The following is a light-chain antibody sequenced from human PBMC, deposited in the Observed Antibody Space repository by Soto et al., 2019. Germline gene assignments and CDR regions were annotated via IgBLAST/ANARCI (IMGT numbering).Light chain of an antibody. Sequence: EIVLTQSPGTLSLSPGDRAPLSCRAIQRVSNSYLAWYQQKPGQAPRPLIDDASTRDAGVPDRVTGGGSGTDFTLTISALEPEDFALYFCQQYERPPFAFGQGTRLEI. V-gene: IGKV3-20*01. CDR1: QRVSNSY. CDR2: DAS. J-gene: IGKJ2*01. CDR3: QQYERPPFA.